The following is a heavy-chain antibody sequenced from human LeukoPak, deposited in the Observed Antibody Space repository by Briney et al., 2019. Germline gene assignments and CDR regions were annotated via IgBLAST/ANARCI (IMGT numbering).Heavy chain of an antibody. Sequence: SQTLSLTCTVSGGSITNLNFYWTWIRQPAGKRLEWIGRIYTSGGTNYNPSLKSRVTMSVDKSKNQISLKLASLTAADTALYYCAGRGSSSVTFDIWGPGTFVTVSS. CDR2: IYTSGGT. CDR3: AGRGSSSVTFDI. J-gene: IGHJ3*02. D-gene: IGHD2-2*01. CDR1: GGSITNLNFY. V-gene: IGHV4-61*02.